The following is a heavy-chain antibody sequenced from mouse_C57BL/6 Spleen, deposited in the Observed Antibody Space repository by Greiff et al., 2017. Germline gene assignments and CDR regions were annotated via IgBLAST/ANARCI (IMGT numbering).Heavy chain of an antibody. CDR2: ISSGSSTI. D-gene: IGHD4-1*01. CDR3: ARPRLTQYYFDY. CDR1: GFTFSDYG. V-gene: IGHV5-17*01. Sequence: EVQLVESGGGLVKPGGSLKLSCAASGFTFSDYGMHWVRQAPEKGLEWVAYISSGSSTIYYADPVEGRFTISRDNAKNTLFLQMTSLRSEETAMYYCARPRLTQYYFDYWGQGTTLTVSS. J-gene: IGHJ2*01.